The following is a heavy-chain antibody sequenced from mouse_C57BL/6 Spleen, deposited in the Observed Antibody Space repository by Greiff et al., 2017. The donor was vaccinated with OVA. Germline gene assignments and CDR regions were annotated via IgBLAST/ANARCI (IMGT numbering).Heavy chain of an antibody. D-gene: IGHD1-1*01. CDR3: ARSATTVVGDAMDY. CDR1: GFTFTSYW. Sequence: QVQLQQPGAELVKPGASVKLSCKASGFTFTSYWMQWVKQRPGPGLEWIGEIDPSDSYTNYNQKFKGKATLTVDTSSSTAYMQLSSLTSEDSAVYYCARSATTVVGDAMDYWGQGTSVTVSS. V-gene: IGHV1-50*01. CDR2: IDPSDSYT. J-gene: IGHJ4*01.